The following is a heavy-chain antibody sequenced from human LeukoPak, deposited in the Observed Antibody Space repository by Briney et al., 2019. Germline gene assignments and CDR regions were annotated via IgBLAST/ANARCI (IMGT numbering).Heavy chain of an antibody. CDR2: ISGDGGST. D-gene: IGHD2-2*01. Sequence: PGGSLRLSCAASGFTFDDYAMHWVRQAPGKGLEWVSLISGDGGSTYYADSVKGRFTISRDNSKNSLYLQMNSLRTEDTALYYCAKAISSDCSSTSCYNTDYYYYGMDVWGQGTTVTVSS. CDR3: AKAISSDCSSTSCYNTDYYYYGMDV. V-gene: IGHV3-43*02. J-gene: IGHJ6*02. CDR1: GFTFDDYA.